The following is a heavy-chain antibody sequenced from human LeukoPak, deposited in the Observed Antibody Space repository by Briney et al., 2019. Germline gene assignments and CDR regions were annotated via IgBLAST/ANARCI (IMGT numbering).Heavy chain of an antibody. V-gene: IGHV3-33*01. J-gene: IGHJ4*02. Sequence: GGSLRLSCAASGFTFSSYGMHWVRQAPGKGPEWVAVIWYDGSNKYYADSVKGRFTISRDNSKNTLYLQMNSLRAEDTAVYYRARDGGSGGTIDYWGQGTLVTVSS. CDR2: IWYDGSNK. CDR1: GFTFSSYG. CDR3: ARDGGSGGTIDY. D-gene: IGHD2-15*01.